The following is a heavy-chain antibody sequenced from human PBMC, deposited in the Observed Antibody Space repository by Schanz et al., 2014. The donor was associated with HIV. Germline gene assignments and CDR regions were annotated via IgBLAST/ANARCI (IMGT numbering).Heavy chain of an antibody. CDR1: RLTFSGYS. D-gene: IGHD6-13*01. Sequence: EVQLVESGGGLVKPGGSLRLSCRGSRLTFSGYSMNWVRQAPGKGLEWVSSISSSSSYIFYTDSVKGRFTISRDNSKNMLYLQMNSLRAEDTAVYYCAREYYSRNWNWFDPWGQGTLVTVSS. J-gene: IGHJ5*02. V-gene: IGHV3-21*06. CDR3: AREYYSRNWNWFDP. CDR2: ISSSSSYI.